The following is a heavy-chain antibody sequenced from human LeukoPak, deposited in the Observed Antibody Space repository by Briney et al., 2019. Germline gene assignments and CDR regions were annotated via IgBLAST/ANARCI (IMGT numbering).Heavy chain of an antibody. J-gene: IGHJ4*02. V-gene: IGHV3-30*02. Sequence: PGGSLRLSCAASGFTFSSYGMHWVRQAPGKGLGWVAFIRYDGSNKYYADSVKGRFTISRDNSKNTLYLQMNSLRAEDTAVYYCAKDLEYSSGWYGYWGQGTLVTVSS. D-gene: IGHD6-19*01. CDR1: GFTFSSYG. CDR2: IRYDGSNK. CDR3: AKDLEYSSGWYGY.